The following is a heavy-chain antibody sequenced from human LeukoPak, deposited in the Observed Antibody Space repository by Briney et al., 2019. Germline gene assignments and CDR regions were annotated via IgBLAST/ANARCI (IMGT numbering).Heavy chain of an antibody. J-gene: IGHJ4*02. D-gene: IGHD3-22*01. V-gene: IGHV1-18*01. Sequence: ASVKISCKASGYTFTSDGSSWVRQAPGQGLEWMGWISAYNGNTNYAQKLQGRVTMTTDTSTSTAYMELRSLRSDDTAVYYCARVDYYDSSGYKGFDYWGQGTLVTVSS. CDR1: GYTFTSDG. CDR2: ISAYNGNT. CDR3: ARVDYYDSSGYKGFDY.